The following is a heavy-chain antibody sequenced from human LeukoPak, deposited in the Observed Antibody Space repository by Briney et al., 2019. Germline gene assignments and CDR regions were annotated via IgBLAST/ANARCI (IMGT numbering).Heavy chain of an antibody. CDR2: LYYSGST. CDR3: ARLLDYDSSGDPDIFDI. J-gene: IGHJ3*02. CDR1: GGAITGSSYY. V-gene: IGHV4-39*07. D-gene: IGHD3-22*01. Sequence: SETLSLTCSVSGGAITGSSYYWGWIRQPPGKGLEWIGSLYYSGSTYYNPSLQSRVTISLDTSRNHFSLKLSSLNAADTAVYYCARLLDYDSSGDPDIFDIWGQGTMVTVSS.